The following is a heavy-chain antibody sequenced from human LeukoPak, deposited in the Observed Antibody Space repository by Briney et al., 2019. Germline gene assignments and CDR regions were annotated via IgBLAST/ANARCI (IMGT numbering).Heavy chain of an antibody. D-gene: IGHD2-2*01. V-gene: IGHV3-11*04. J-gene: IGHJ4*02. CDR1: GFTFSDYY. Sequence: GGSLRLSCAASGFTFSDYYMTWIRQAPGEGLEWLSYIDSSGDVIYYADSVKGRFTISRDNGKNSLYLQMNSLRAEDTAVYYCARAMGGDIYCSSTSCYEFDYWGQGTLVTVSS. CDR3: ARAMGGDIYCSSTSCYEFDY. CDR2: IDSSGDVI.